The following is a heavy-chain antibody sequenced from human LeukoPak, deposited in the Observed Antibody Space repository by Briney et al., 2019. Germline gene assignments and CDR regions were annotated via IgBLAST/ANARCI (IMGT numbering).Heavy chain of an antibody. CDR2: IRGSGGST. CDR1: GFTFSSYA. D-gene: IGHD4-23*01. J-gene: IGHJ6*02. Sequence: GGSLRLSCAASGFTFSSYAMSWVRQAPGKGLEWVSAIRGSGGSTYYADSVKGRFTISRDNSKNTLYLQMNSLRAEDTAVYYCAILGGYYYYYGMDVWGQGTTVTVSS. V-gene: IGHV3-23*01. CDR3: AILGGYYYYYGMDV.